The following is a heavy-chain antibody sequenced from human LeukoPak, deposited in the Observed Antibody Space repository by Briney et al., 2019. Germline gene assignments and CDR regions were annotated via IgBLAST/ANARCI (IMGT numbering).Heavy chain of an antibody. J-gene: IGHJ4*02. CDR2: ISGSGGST. D-gene: IGHD5-18*01. CDR1: GLTFSSYA. CDR3: AKDQWEDTAMVTSDY. V-gene: IGHV3-23*01. Sequence: GGSLRLSCAASGLTFSSYAMSWVRQAPGKGLEWVSAISGSGGSTYYADSVKGRFTISRDNSKNTLYLQMNSLRAEDTAVYYCAKDQWEDTAMVTSDYWGQGTLVTVSS.